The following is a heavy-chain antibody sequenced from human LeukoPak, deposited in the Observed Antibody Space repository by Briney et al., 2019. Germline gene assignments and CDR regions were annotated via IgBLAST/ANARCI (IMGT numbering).Heavy chain of an antibody. CDR1: GFTFSNAW. CDR2: IKSKTDGGTT. D-gene: IGHD3-3*01. V-gene: IGHV3-15*01. J-gene: IGHJ5*02. CDR3: TTEDYDFWSGYNWFDP. Sequence: GGSLRLPCAASGFTFSNAWMSWVRQAPGKGLEWVGRIKSKTDGGTTDYAAPVKGRFTISRDDSKNTLYLQMNSLKTEDTAVYYCTTEDYDFWSGYNWFDPWGQGTLVTVSS.